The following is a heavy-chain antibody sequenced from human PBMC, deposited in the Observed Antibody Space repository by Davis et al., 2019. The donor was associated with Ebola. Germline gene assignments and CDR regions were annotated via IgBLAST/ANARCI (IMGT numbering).Heavy chain of an antibody. D-gene: IGHD2-8*01. V-gene: IGHV3-23*01. CDR2: ISGSGGST. CDR3: AKALLYPTGFDY. CDR1: GFTFSSYA. J-gene: IGHJ4*02. Sequence: PGGSLRLSCAASGFTFSSYALSWVRQAPGKGLEWVSVISGSGGSTYYADSVKGRFTISRDISKNTLYLQMNSLRAEDTAVYYCAKALLYPTGFDYWGQGSLVTVSS.